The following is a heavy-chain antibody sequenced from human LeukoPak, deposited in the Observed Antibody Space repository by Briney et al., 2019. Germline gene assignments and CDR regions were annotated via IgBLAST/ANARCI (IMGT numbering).Heavy chain of an antibody. D-gene: IGHD3-22*01. CDR3: ARVLGGYDSSGDDAFDI. J-gene: IGHJ3*02. Sequence: GGSLRLSCAASGFTFSSYSMNWVRQAPGKGLEWVSSISSSSSYIYYADSVKGRFTISRDNAKNSLYLQMNSLRAEDTAVYYCARVLGGYDSSGDDAFDIWGQGTMVTGSS. CDR2: ISSSSSYI. V-gene: IGHV3-21*01. CDR1: GFTFSSYS.